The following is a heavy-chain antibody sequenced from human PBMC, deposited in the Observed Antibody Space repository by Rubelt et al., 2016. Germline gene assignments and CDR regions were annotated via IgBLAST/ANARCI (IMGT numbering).Heavy chain of an antibody. CDR3: ARDWSSGSWDY. V-gene: IGHV4-31*03. D-gene: IGHD3-10*01. Sequence: QVQLQQWGAGLLKPSETLSLTCTVSGGSISSGGYYWSWIRQHPGKGLEWIGYIYYIGSTYYNPSLKSRGTISGATSKNQFSLKLSSVTAADTAVYYGARDWSSGSWDYWGQGTLVTVSS. CDR2: IYYIGST. CDR1: GGSISSGGYY. J-gene: IGHJ4*02.